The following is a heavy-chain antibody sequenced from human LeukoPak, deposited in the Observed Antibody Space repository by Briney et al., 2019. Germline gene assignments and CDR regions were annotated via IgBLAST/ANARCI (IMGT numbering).Heavy chain of an antibody. CDR3: ARGRDDSSTYYFRLDP. J-gene: IGHJ5*02. CDR2: IHYTGTT. Sequence: PSETLSLTCTVSSDSISSYYWSWIRQPPGKGLEWIGYIHYTGTTSYNPSLKSRVTISVDTSKNQFSLTLSSVTAADTAVYYCARGRDDSSTYYFRLDPWGQGTLVTVSS. V-gene: IGHV4-59*01. CDR1: SDSISSYY. D-gene: IGHD3-22*01.